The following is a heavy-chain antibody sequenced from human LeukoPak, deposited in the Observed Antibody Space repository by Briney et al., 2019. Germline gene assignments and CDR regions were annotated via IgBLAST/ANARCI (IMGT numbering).Heavy chain of an antibody. J-gene: IGHJ4*02. CDR2: GYYSGST. CDR1: GGSISTSSHY. CDR3: ARRTGTAGGNHFDY. D-gene: IGHD1/OR15-1a*01. Sequence: SETLPLTCTVSGGSISTSSHYWGWIRQPPGKGLEWIGSGYYSGSTHYSPSLKSRVTISVDTSKNQFSLNLSSMTAADTAVYYCARRTGTAGGNHFDYWGQGTLVTVSS. V-gene: IGHV4-39*01.